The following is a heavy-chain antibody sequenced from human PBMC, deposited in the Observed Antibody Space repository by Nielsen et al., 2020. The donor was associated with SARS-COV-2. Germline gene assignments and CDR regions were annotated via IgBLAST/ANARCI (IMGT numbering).Heavy chain of an antibody. CDR3: AREGYDSSGYYYVQGRYYFDY. Sequence: WIRQPPGKGLDWVAAISFDGFYKYYADSVKGRFTISRDNSRDTLSLQMDSLSAEDTAVYYCAREGYDSSGYYYVQGRYYFDYWGQGTLVTVSS. D-gene: IGHD3-22*01. J-gene: IGHJ4*02. V-gene: IGHV3-30*03. CDR2: ISFDGFYK.